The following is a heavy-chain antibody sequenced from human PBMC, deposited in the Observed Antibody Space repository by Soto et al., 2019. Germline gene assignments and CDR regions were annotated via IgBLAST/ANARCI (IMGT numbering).Heavy chain of an antibody. CDR3: AKDRMGASGWFDP. V-gene: IGHV3-23*01. CDR1: GFSFSSYT. Sequence: PGGSLRLSCVASGFSFSSYTMNWVRQAPGKGLEWVSGVSGNGGNTYYADSVKGRFSISRDNSKNTLYLQLNSLRAEDTAIYYCAKDRMGASGWFDPWGQGXPVTVYS. CDR2: VSGNGGNT. D-gene: IGHD1-26*01. J-gene: IGHJ5*02.